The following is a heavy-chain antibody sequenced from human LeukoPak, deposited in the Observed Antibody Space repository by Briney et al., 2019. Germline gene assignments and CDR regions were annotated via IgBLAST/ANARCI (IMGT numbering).Heavy chain of an antibody. CDR2: IYYSGST. J-gene: IGHJ3*02. D-gene: IGHD3-3*01. CDR3: ARVKANTIFREVILDAFYI. Sequence: PSETLSLTCTVSGGSLSSYYWSWIRQPPGKGLEGIGYIYYSGSTNYNPSLTSRGTISVDTTQNQFFLKLSTVTAADTAVYYCARVKANTIFREVILDAFYIWGQGTMVTVSS. V-gene: IGHV4-59*01. CDR1: GGSLSSYY.